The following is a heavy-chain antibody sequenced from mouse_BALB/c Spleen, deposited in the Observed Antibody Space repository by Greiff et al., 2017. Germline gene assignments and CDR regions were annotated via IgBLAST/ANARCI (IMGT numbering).Heavy chain of an antibody. CDR1: GYTFTSYY. Sequence: QVQLQQSGAELVKPGASVKLSCKASGYTFTSYYMYWVKQRPGQGLEWIGEINPSNGGTNFNEKFKSKATLTVDKSSSTAYMQLSSLTSEDSAVYYCTRGRMGITWFAYWGQGTLVTVSA. V-gene: IGHV1S81*02. J-gene: IGHJ3*01. CDR3: TRGRMGITWFAY. D-gene: IGHD2-3*01. CDR2: INPSNGGT.